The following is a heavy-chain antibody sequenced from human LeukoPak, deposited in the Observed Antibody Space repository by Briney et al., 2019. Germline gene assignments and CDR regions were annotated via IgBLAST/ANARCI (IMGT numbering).Heavy chain of an antibody. V-gene: IGHV1-69*13. CDR1: GGTFSSYA. CDR2: IIPIFGTA. D-gene: IGHD2-15*01. J-gene: IGHJ4*02. CDR3: ARGYCSGGSCYSGSYYFDY. Sequence: SVEVSCKASGGTFSSYAISWVRQAPGQGLEWMGGIIPIFGTANYAQKFQGRVTITADESTSTAYTELSSLRPEDTAVYYCARGYCSGGSCYSGSYYFDYWGQGTLVTVSS.